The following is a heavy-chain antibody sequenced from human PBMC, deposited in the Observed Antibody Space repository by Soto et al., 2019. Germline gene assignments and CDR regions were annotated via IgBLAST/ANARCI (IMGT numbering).Heavy chain of an antibody. D-gene: IGHD5-12*01. V-gene: IGHV6-1*01. Sequence: PSQTLSLTCAISGDSVSSNTASWNWIRQSPSRGLEWLGRTYFRSKWYNDYAVSEKSRISINPDTSNNQFSLQLNSVTPEHTAVYFCAKGDNPGPKTGYAFGPWGQGIMGTVSS. CDR1: GDSVSSNTAS. J-gene: IGHJ5*02. CDR3: AKGDNPGPKTGYAFGP. CDR2: TYFRSKWYN.